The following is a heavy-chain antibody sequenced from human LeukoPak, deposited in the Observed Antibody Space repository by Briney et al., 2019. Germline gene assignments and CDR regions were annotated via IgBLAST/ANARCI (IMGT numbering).Heavy chain of an antibody. D-gene: IGHD6-13*01. Sequence: ASVKVSCKASGYTFTGYYMHWVRQAPGQGLEWMGWINPNSGGTNYAQKFQGRVTMTRDTSISTAYMELSRLRSDDTAVYYCAREREDSSSWPRARYYYYMDVWGKGTTVTISS. J-gene: IGHJ6*03. CDR2: INPNSGGT. CDR1: GYTFTGYY. V-gene: IGHV1-2*02. CDR3: AREREDSSSWPRARYYYYMDV.